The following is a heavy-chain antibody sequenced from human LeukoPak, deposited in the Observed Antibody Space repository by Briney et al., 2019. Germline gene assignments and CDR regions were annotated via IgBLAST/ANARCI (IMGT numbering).Heavy chain of an antibody. V-gene: IGHV4-30-2*01. J-gene: IGHJ4*02. D-gene: IGHD2-2*01. CDR2: IYHRGST. CDR1: GGSISSGGYY. Sequence: PSQTLSLTCTVSGGSISSGGYYGSSIRQPPGEGLGWVVYIYHRGSTYSQPSLTSRVTISVDRSKNQFSLKLSSVTAADTAVYYCAAICSTSCLLNFDYWGQGTLVTVSS. CDR3: AAICSTSCLLNFDY.